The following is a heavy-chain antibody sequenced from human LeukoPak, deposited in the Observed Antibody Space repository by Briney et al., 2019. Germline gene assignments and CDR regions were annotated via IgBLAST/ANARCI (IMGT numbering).Heavy chain of an antibody. CDR2: IYTSGST. Sequence: SETLSLTCTVSGGSISSYYWNWIRQSAGKGLEWIGRIYTSGSTNYNPSLKSRVTMSVDTSKNQISLKLSFMTAAETAVYYCARDPSYSSGWYDYWGQGTLVTVSS. CDR3: ARDPSYSSGWYDY. CDR1: GGSISSYY. V-gene: IGHV4-4*07. J-gene: IGHJ4*02. D-gene: IGHD6-19*01.